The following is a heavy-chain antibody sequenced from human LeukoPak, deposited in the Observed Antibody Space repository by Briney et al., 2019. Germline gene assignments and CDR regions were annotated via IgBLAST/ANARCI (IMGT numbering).Heavy chain of an antibody. J-gene: IGHJ4*02. CDR2: INPNSGGT. V-gene: IGHV1-2*06. D-gene: IGHD1-26*01. CDR1: GYTFTSYG. Sequence: ASVKVSCKASGYTFTSYGISWVRQAPGQGLEWMGRINPNSGGTNYAQKFQGRVTMTRDTSISTAYMELGRLRSDDTAVYYCTLVGATFDYWGQGTLVTVSS. CDR3: TLVGATFDY.